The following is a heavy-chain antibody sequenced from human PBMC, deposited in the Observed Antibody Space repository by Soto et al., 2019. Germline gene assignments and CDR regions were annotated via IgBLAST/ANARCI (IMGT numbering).Heavy chain of an antibody. V-gene: IGHV4-4*02. J-gene: IGHJ4*01. CDR2: ISRSGRP. Sequence: QVQLQESGPGLVKPSGTLSLACAVSGGPISRNDWWSWVRQPPGKGLEWVGDISRSGRPNYNSSLEGRINNSLDKSKNRSSLNLNSVTAADTAVSYCATRDNYRFYWRQGPLVTVPS. CDR3: ATRDNYRFY. CDR1: GGPISRNDW. D-gene: IGHD1-7*01.